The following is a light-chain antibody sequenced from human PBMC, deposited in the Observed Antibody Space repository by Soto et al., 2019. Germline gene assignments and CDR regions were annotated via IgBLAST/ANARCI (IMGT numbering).Light chain of an antibody. CDR1: QSVSSSY. CDR2: GAS. CDR3: QQYGSSPWT. V-gene: IGKV3-20*01. Sequence: EIALTQSPGTLSFSTGERATLSFRASQSVSSSYLAWYQQKPGQAPRLLIYGASSRATGIPDRFSGSGSGTDFTLTISRLEPEGFAVYYCQQYGSSPWTFGQGTKVDVK. J-gene: IGKJ1*01.